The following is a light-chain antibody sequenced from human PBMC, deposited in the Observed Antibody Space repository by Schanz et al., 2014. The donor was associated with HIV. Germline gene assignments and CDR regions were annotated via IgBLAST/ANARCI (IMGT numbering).Light chain of an antibody. CDR2: ATS. CDR3: QKYNSAPQT. J-gene: IGKJ1*01. Sequence: DIQMTQSPSSLSASVGDRVTITCRASQSISRFLNWYQQKPGKAPKLLIYATSNFQSGVPSRFSGSGSGTDFTLTISSLQPEDVATYYCQKYNSAPQTFGQGTKVEIK. V-gene: IGKV1-39*01. CDR1: QSISRF.